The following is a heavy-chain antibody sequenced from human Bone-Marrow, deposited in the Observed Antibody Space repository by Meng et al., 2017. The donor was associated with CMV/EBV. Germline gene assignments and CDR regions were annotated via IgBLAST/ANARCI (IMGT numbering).Heavy chain of an antibody. V-gene: IGHV1-8*02. CDR1: GGTFSSYA. CDR3: ARLYSNYYYYYYYGMDV. D-gene: IGHD4-11*01. CDR2: MNPNSGNT. J-gene: IGHJ6*02. Sequence: ASVKVSCKASGGTFSSYAISWVRQAPGQGLEWMGGMNPNSGNTGYAQKFQGRVTMTRNTSISTAYMELSSLRSEDTAVYYCARLYSNYYYYYYYGMDVWGQGTTVTVSS.